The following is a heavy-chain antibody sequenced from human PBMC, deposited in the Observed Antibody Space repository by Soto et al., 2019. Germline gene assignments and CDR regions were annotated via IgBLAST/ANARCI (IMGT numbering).Heavy chain of an antibody. CDR1: GFTFSDYY. CDR2: ISSSGSTI. CDR3: ARFRCSGGSCTIYGAFDI. Sequence: GGSLRLSCAASGFTFSDYYMSWIRQAPGKGLEWVSYISSSGSTIYYADSVKGRFTISRDNAKNSLYLQMNSLRAEDTAVYYCARFRCSGGSCTIYGAFDIWGQGTMVTV. V-gene: IGHV3-11*01. D-gene: IGHD2-15*01. J-gene: IGHJ3*02.